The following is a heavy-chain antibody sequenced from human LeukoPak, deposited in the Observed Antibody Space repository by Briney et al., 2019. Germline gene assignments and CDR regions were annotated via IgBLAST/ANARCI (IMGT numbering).Heavy chain of an antibody. CDR1: GFTFDDYA. CDR2: ISWNSGSI. D-gene: IGHD6-19*01. Sequence: PGGSLRLSCAASGFTFDDYAMHWVRQAPGKGLEWVSGISWNSGSIGYADSVKGRFTISRDNAKNSLYLQMNSLRAEDTALYYCAKDIGSGWHQVTFDYWGQGTLVTVSS. CDR3: AKDIGSGWHQVTFDY. J-gene: IGHJ4*02. V-gene: IGHV3-9*01.